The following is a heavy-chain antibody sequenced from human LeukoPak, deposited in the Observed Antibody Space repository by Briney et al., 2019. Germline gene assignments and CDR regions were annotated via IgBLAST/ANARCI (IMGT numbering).Heavy chain of an antibody. CDR2: IDWDDDK. CDR3: ARIDYYGSGSYYSYFDY. V-gene: IGHV2-70*01. D-gene: IGHD3-10*01. CDR1: GFSLSASGMC. J-gene: IGHJ4*02. Sequence: SGPTLVNPTQTLTLTCTFSGFSLSASGMCVSWIRQPPGKALEWLALIDWDDDKYYSSSLETRLTISKDTSKNQVVLTMTNMDPVDTATYYCARIDYYGSGSYYSYFDYWGQGTLVTVSS.